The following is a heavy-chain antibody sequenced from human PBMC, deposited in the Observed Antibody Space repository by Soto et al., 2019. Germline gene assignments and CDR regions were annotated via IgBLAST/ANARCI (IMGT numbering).Heavy chain of an antibody. D-gene: IGHD3-16*01. CDR1: GFTFNHYG. Sequence: QVQVVESGGGVVQPGTSLRLSCAASGFTFNHYGMHWVRQAPGKGLEWVAVIWYDASHNYYADSVKGRFTISRDNSKNTLYLQMSSLRGEDTAVCYFARDTTFGLTIGSAFDSWGQGTLVTVSS. J-gene: IGHJ4*02. CDR3: ARDTTFGLTIGSAFDS. V-gene: IGHV3-33*01. CDR2: IWYDASHN.